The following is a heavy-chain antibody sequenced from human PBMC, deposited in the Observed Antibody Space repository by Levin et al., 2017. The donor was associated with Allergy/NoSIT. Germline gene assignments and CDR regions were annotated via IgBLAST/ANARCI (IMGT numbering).Heavy chain of an antibody. Sequence: GGSLRLSCAASGFTFSSYWMSWVRQAPGKGLEWVANINQDGSENNYVDSVKGRFTISRDNAGNSLYLQMNSLRAEDTAVYYCAREGRPGGVAGFQYWGQGTLVTVSS. CDR3: AREGRPGGVAGFQY. CDR1: GFTFSSYW. J-gene: IGHJ1*01. D-gene: IGHD2-15*01. CDR2: INQDGSEN. V-gene: IGHV3-7*01.